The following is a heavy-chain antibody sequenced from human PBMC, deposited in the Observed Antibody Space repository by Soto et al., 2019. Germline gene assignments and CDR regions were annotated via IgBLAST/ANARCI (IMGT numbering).Heavy chain of an antibody. CDR1: GGTFRSYA. CDR2: IMPIFGKA. CDR3: ARCIYSSGWYRQDYYYYGMDV. D-gene: IGHD6-19*01. J-gene: IGHJ6*02. Sequence: SVPVSCQASGGTFRSYAIRWVRQAPGPGLEWMGGIMPIFGKANYAEKFQGRVTITADESTSTAYMELSSLRSEDTAVYYCARCIYSSGWYRQDYYYYGMDVWGQGTTVTVSS. V-gene: IGHV1-69*13.